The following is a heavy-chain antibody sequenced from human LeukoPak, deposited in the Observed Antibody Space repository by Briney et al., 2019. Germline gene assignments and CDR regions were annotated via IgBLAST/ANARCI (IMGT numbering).Heavy chain of an antibody. CDR2: MRYDGSNK. Sequence: GGSLRLPCAASGFIFSSYGMHWVRQAPGKGLEWVAFMRYDGSNKYYADSVKGRFTISRDNSKNTLYLQMNSLRAEDTAMYYCAKGTGYYDSSGYYYTDYNAFDIWGQGTMVTVSS. CDR3: AKGTGYYDSSGYYYTDYNAFDI. J-gene: IGHJ3*02. V-gene: IGHV3-30*02. CDR1: GFIFSSYG. D-gene: IGHD3-22*01.